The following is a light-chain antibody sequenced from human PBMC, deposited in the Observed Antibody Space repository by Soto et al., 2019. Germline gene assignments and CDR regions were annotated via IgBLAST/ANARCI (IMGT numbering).Light chain of an antibody. V-gene: IGKV2-28*01. J-gene: IGKJ4*01. Sequence: DIVMTQSPLSLPVTPGEPASISCRSSQSLLHSNGYNYLGWLLQKPVQSPPLLLDLGSGRASGVPDRFSAGWSGTDFPLKISRVEAEDGGVYYGMQVRQAPLTFGGGTKLEIK. CDR2: LGS. CDR1: QSLLHSNGYNY. CDR3: MQVRQAPLT.